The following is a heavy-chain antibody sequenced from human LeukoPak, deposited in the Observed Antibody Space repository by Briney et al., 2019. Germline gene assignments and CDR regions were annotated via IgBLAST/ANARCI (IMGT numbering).Heavy chain of an antibody. CDR3: TKDQYSGSYPFDY. CDR1: GFTFSNYA. Sequence: QAGGSLRLSCAASGFTFSNYAMSWVRQAPGKGLEWVSDISGSGGSTYYADSAKGRFTISRDNSKNTLYLQMNSLRVEDTAIYYCTKDQYSGSYPFDYWGQGTLVTVSS. V-gene: IGHV3-23*01. D-gene: IGHD1-26*01. CDR2: ISGSGGST. J-gene: IGHJ4*02.